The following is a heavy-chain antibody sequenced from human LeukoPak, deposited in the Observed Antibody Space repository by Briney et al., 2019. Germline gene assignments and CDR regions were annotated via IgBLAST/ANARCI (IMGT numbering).Heavy chain of an antibody. CDR2: IKEDGSVK. CDR3: ARDQNFQH. CDR1: GFSFSTYW. V-gene: IGHV3-7*04. Sequence: GGSLRLSCAPSGFSFSTYWMSWVRQAPGKGLEWVANIKEDGSVKYYVDSVKGRFTVSRDNAKNSVYLQMNSLRAEDTALYHCARDQNFQHWGQGTLVTVSS. J-gene: IGHJ1*01.